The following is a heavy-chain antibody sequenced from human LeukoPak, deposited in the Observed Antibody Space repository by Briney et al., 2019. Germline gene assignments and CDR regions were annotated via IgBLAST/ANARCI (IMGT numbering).Heavy chain of an antibody. CDR2: ISPSSTTI. V-gene: IGHV3-48*02. CDR1: GXTFSTYN. Sequence: QAGGSLRLSCAASGXTFSTYNMNWVRQAPGKGLEWVSYISPSSTTIYYADSVKGRFTISRDNAKNSLYLQMNSLREEDTAVYYCARGAGIWGQGTMVTVSS. J-gene: IGHJ3*02. CDR3: ARGAGI.